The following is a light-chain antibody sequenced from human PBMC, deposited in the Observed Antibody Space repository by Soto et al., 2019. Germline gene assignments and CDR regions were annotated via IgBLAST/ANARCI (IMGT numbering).Light chain of an antibody. CDR1: QDISNS. J-gene: IGKJ4*01. CDR2: DAS. Sequence: DIQMTQSPSSLSASVGDRVTITCQASQDISNSLNWYQQKPGKAPKLLIYDASNLETGVPPRFSGSGSGTDFTFTISSLQPEDIATYYCQQYDNSPITFGGETKVDIK. CDR3: QQYDNSPIT. V-gene: IGKV1-33*01.